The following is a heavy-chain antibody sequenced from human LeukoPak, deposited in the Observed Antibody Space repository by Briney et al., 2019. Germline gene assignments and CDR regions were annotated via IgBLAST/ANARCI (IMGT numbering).Heavy chain of an antibody. CDR2: ISGYSGNT. J-gene: IGHJ4*02. V-gene: IGHV1-18*04. Sequence: ASVKVSCKASGYTFTGYYMHWVRQAPGQGLEWMEWISGYSGNTNYAQKLQGRVTMATDTSTSTAYMELRSLRSDDTAVYYCARDYYGSARNFDYWGQGTLVTVSS. D-gene: IGHD3-10*01. CDR3: ARDYYGSARNFDY. CDR1: GYTFTGYY.